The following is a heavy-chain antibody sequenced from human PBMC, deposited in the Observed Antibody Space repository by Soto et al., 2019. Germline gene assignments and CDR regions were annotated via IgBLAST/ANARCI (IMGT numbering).Heavy chain of an antibody. CDR1: GFTFNNYA. V-gene: IGHV3-23*01. J-gene: IGHJ4*02. Sequence: EVQLLESGGGLVQPGGSLRLSCAASGFTFNNYAMTWVRQAPGKGLEWVSAISGGGDTTSYADSVKGRFTVSRDGSKNTISMHMRSLRAESTALYYCAEGRGGTGSLTPRVDFWGQGTLVTVST. CDR3: AEGRGGTGSLTPRVDF. D-gene: IGHD1-1*01. CDR2: ISGGGDTT.